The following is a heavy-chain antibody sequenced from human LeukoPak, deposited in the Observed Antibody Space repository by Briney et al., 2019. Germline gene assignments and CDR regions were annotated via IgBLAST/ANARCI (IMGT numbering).Heavy chain of an antibody. CDR3: ARAEVSYCGGDCYS. CDR2: INHSGST. J-gene: IGHJ1*01. D-gene: IGHD2-21*02. Sequence: PSETLSLTCAVYGGPFSGYYWSWIRQPPGKGLEWIGEINHSGSTNYNPSLKSRVTISVDTSKNQFSLKLSSVTAADTAVYYCARAEVSYCGGDCYSWGQGTLVTVSS. CDR1: GGPFSGYY. V-gene: IGHV4-34*01.